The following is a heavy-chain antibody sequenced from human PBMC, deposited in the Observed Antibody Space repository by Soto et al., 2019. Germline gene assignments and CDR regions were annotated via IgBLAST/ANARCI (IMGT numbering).Heavy chain of an antibody. CDR3: AKDRRDSSGSYYGMDV. Sequence: LRLSCAASGFTFSSYGMHWVRQAPGKGLEWVAVISYDGSNKYYADSVKGRFTISRDNSKNTLYLQMNSLRAEDTAVYYCAKDRRDSSGSYYGMDVWGQGTTVTVSS. D-gene: IGHD3-22*01. CDR2: ISYDGSNK. V-gene: IGHV3-30*18. J-gene: IGHJ6*02. CDR1: GFTFSSYG.